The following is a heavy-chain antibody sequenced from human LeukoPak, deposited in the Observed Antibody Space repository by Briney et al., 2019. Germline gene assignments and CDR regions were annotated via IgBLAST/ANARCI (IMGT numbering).Heavy chain of an antibody. CDR2: ISSSSSYI. CDR3: ARGRQYQLLWGY. V-gene: IGHV3-21*01. CDR1: GFTFSSYS. J-gene: IGHJ4*02. Sequence: GSLRLSCAASGFTFSSYSMNWVRQAPGKGLEWVSSISSSSSYIYYADSVKGRFTISRDNAKNSLYLQMNSLRAEDTAVYYCARGRQYQLLWGYWGQGTLVTVSS. D-gene: IGHD2-2*01.